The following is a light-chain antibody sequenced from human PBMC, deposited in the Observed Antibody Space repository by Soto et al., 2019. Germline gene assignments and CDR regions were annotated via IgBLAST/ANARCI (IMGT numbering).Light chain of an antibody. CDR1: SSNIGTNT. CDR2: SND. J-gene: IGLJ1*01. V-gene: IGLV1-44*01. Sequence: QSVLTQPPSASGTPGQRVTISCSGSSSNIGTNTVNWYQQLPGTAPRLLIYSNDQRPSGVPVRFSGSKSGTSASLAISGLRSDDEADYYCAAWDDSLYGQVFGTGTKLTVL. CDR3: AAWDDSLYGQV.